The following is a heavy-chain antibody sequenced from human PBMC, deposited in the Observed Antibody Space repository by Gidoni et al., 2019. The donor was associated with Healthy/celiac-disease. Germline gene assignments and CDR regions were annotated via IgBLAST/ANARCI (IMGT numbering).Heavy chain of an antibody. CDR2: ISYDGSNK. Sequence: QVQLVESGGGVVPPGRSLRLSCAAAGFPFSSYGMHWVRQAPGKGLEWVAVISYDGSNKYYADSVQGRFTISRDNSKNTLYLQMNSLRAEDTAVYYCAKDSAWLTYYFDYWGQGTLVTVSS. D-gene: IGHD6-19*01. J-gene: IGHJ4*02. CDR1: GFPFSSYG. V-gene: IGHV3-30*18. CDR3: AKDSAWLTYYFDY.